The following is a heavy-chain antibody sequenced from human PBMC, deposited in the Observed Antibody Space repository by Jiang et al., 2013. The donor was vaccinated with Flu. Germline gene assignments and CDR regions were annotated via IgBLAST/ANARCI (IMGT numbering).Heavy chain of an antibody. J-gene: IGHJ6*02. CDR1: GGTFSSYT. CDR3: ATQGYCSSTSCLTHYGMDV. CDR2: IIPILGIA. D-gene: IGHD2-2*01. V-gene: IGHV1-69*02. Sequence: GAEVKKPGSSVKVSCKASGGTFSSYTISWVRQAPGQGLEWMGRIIPILGIANYAQKFQGRVTITADKSTSTAYMELSSLRSEDTAVYYCATQGYCSSTSCLTHYGMDVWGQGTTVTVSS.